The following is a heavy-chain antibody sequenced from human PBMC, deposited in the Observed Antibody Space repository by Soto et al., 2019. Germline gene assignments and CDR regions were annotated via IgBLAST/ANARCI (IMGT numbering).Heavy chain of an antibody. CDR3: ARVVSSGYEIDY. Sequence: GGSLRLSCAASGFTFSSYAMHWVRQAPGKGLKYVSAISSNGGSTYYADSVKGRFTISRDNSKNTLYLQMGSLRAEDMAVYYCARVVSSGYEIDYWGQGTLVTVSS. V-gene: IGHV3-64*02. CDR2: ISSNGGST. D-gene: IGHD3-22*01. J-gene: IGHJ4*02. CDR1: GFTFSSYA.